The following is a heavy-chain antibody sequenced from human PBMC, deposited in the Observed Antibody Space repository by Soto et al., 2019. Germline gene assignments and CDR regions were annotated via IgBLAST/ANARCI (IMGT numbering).Heavy chain of an antibody. J-gene: IGHJ6*03. CDR2: INPNSGGT. CDR3: ARESGGTTATLDYYYFYMDV. Sequence: QVQLVQSGAEVKKPGASVRVSCKASGYSFSAYYIHWMRQAPGQGLEWMGWINPNSGGTKFAQKFQGWVTMTRDTSISTAYMELSRLKSDDTAVYFCARESGGTTATLDYYYFYMDVWGKGTTVTFSS. CDR1: GYSFSAYY. V-gene: IGHV1-2*04. D-gene: IGHD4-17*01.